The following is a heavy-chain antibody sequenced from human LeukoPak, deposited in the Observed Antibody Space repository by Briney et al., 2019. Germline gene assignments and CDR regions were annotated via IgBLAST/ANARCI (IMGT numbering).Heavy chain of an antibody. CDR2: ISYDGSNK. CDR1: GFTFSSYG. V-gene: IGHV3-30*18. Sequence: PGRSLRLSCAASGFTFSSYGMHWVRQAPGKGLEWVAVISYDGSNKYYADSVRGRFTISRDNSKNTVSLQMESLRAEDTALYYCAKDYAVGSIDYWGQGTLVTVSS. D-gene: IGHD3-16*01. J-gene: IGHJ4*02. CDR3: AKDYAVGSIDY.